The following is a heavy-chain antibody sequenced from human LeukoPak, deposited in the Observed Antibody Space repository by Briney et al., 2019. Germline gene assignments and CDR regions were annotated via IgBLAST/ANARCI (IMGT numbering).Heavy chain of an antibody. V-gene: IGHV3-48*03. CDR2: ISSSGSTI. CDR1: GFTFSSYE. D-gene: IGHD6-19*01. J-gene: IGHJ6*03. CDR3: ARVDSSGWPYYYYYMDV. Sequence: PGGSLRLSCAASGFTFSSYEMNWVRQAPGKGLEWVSYISSSGSTIYYADSVKGRFTISRDNAKNSLYLQMNSLRAEDTAVYYCARVDSSGWPYYYYYMDVWGKGTTVTISS.